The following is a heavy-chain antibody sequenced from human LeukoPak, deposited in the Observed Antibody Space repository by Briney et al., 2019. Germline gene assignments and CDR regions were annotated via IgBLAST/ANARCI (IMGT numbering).Heavy chain of an antibody. CDR2: IYTSGST. V-gene: IGHV4-61*02. Sequence: SQTLSLTCTVSGGSISSGSYYWSWIRQPAGKGLEWIGRIYTSGSTNYNPSLKSRVTISVDTSKNQFSMKLSSVTAADTAVYYCAREVFKYYDSSGYSNPYFDYWGQGTLVTVSS. D-gene: IGHD3-22*01. CDR1: GGSISSGSYY. J-gene: IGHJ4*02. CDR3: AREVFKYYDSSGYSNPYFDY.